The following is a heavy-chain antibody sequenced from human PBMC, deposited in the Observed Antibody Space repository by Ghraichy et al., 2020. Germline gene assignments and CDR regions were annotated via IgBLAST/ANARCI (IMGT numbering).Heavy chain of an antibody. D-gene: IGHD4-17*01. Sequence: ASVKVSCKASGYTFTSYGISWVRQAPGQGLEWMGWISAYNGNTNYAQKLQGRVTMTTDTSTSTAYMELRSLRSDDTAVYYCARASDGDADEDFDYWGQGTLVTVSS. CDR1: GYTFTSYG. J-gene: IGHJ4*02. CDR2: ISAYNGNT. CDR3: ARASDGDADEDFDY. V-gene: IGHV1-18*01.